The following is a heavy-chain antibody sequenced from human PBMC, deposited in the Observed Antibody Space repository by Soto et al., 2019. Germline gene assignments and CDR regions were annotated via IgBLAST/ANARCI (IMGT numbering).Heavy chain of an antibody. Sequence: QVQLQESGPGLVKPSGTLSLTCGVFGGSISNSNWWTWVRQPPGKGLEWIGEIYHTGSTNYNSSLMSRVTISLDKPNNQFSLNLSSVTAADTAVYYCAHRPIVGAAIWGQGTLVTVSS. J-gene: IGHJ4*02. CDR1: GGSISNSNW. CDR2: IYHTGST. V-gene: IGHV4-4*02. D-gene: IGHD1-26*01. CDR3: AHRPIVGAAI.